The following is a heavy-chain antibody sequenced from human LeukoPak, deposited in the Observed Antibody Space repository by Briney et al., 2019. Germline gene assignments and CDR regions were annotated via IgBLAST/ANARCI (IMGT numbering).Heavy chain of an antibody. CDR3: ARGILRFLEWLRTELDY. J-gene: IGHJ4*02. V-gene: IGHV1-8*03. CDR2: MNPNSGNT. CDR1: GYTFTSYD. D-gene: IGHD3-3*01. Sequence: ASVKVSCKASGYTFTSYDINWVRQATGQGLEWMGRMNPNSGNTGYAQKFQGRVTITRNTSISTAYMELSSLRSEDTAVYYCARGILRFLEWLRTELDYWGQGTLVTVSS.